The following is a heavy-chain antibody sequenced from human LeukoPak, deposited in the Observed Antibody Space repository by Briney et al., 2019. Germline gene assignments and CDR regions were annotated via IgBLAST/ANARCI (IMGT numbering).Heavy chain of an antibody. D-gene: IGHD3-22*01. CDR2: IIPIFGTA. V-gene: IGHV1-69*05. Sequence: SVKVSCKASGGTFSSYAISWVRQAPGQGLEWMGGIIPIFGTANYAQKFQGRVTITTDESTSTAYMEQSSLRSEDTAVYYCARSFDSSGYYYVNWFDPWGQGTLVTVSS. CDR1: GGTFSSYA. CDR3: ARSFDSSGYYYVNWFDP. J-gene: IGHJ5*02.